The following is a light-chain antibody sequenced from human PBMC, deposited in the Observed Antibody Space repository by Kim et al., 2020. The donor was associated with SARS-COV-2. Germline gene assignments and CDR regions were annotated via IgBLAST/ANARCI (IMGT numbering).Light chain of an antibody. V-gene: IGLV3-1*01. CDR1: KLGDKY. Sequence: SSEPTQPPSVSVSPGQTASITCSGDKLGDKYACWYQQKPGQSPVLVIYQDSKRPSGIPERFSGSNSGNTATLTISGTQAMDEADYYCQAWDSSTAVFGGG. J-gene: IGLJ2*01. CDR2: QDS. CDR3: QAWDSSTAV.